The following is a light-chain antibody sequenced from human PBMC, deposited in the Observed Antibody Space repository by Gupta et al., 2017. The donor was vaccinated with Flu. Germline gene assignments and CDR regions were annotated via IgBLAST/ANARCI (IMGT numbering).Light chain of an antibody. CDR1: SSDIGAYNY. J-gene: IGLJ1*01. CDR2: EVT. CDR3: SSDTSRSTYV. Sequence: QSALTQPASVSGTPGQSITMSCSGASSDIGAYNYVSWDQQHPGKDPKLMIYEVTNLPSGVSNRFSGSKSGNTASLTISGLQAADEADYYCSSDTSRSTYVFGCGTKVNVL. V-gene: IGLV2-14*01.